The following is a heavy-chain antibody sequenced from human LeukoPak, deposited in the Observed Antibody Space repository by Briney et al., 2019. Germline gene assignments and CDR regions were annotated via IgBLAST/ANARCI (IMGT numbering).Heavy chain of an antibody. D-gene: IGHD3-10*01. CDR1: GGSISSYY. J-gene: IGHJ4*02. Sequence: PSETLSLTCTVSGGSISSYYWSWIRQPPGKGLEWIGYIYYTGSTDYNPSLKSRVTISVDTSKNQFSLKLSSVTAADTAVYYCARDNADYYGSGSYYLNWGQGTLVTVSS. CDR2: IYYTGST. CDR3: ARDNADYYGSGSYYLN. V-gene: IGHV4-59*01.